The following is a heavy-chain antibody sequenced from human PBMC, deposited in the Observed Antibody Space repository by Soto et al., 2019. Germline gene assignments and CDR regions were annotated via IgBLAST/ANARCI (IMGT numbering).Heavy chain of an antibody. V-gene: IGHV1-18*04. CDR3: GRESSGSGWSFAF. J-gene: IGHJ4*02. CDR1: GYTFTNYP. Sequence: QVQLVQSGAEVKKPGASVKVSCKASGYTFTNYPITWVRQAPGQGLEWMGWINTYNQNPIYAQKFQGRVTMTTDTSTSTSYLELGSLRSDDTAVYYCGRESSGSGWSFAFWGQGSLVTVSS. CDR2: INTYNQNP. D-gene: IGHD6-19*01.